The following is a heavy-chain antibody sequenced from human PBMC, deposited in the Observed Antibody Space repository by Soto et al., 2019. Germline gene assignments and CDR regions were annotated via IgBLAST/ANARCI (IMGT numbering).Heavy chain of an antibody. J-gene: IGHJ6*02. D-gene: IGHD3-10*01. Sequence: SETLSLTCTVSGDSISSGGYYWSWIRQPPGKGLEWIGYIYHSGSTYYNPTLKSRVTISVDTSENQFSLKLRSVTAADTAVYYCARDTRSHYYYYGMDVWGQGTLVTVSS. CDR2: IYHSGST. V-gene: IGHV4-31*03. CDR3: ARDTRSHYYYYGMDV. CDR1: GDSISSGGYY.